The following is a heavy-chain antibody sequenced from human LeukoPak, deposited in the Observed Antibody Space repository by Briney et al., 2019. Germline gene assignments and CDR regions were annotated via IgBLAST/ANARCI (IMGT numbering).Heavy chain of an antibody. V-gene: IGHV3-48*03. D-gene: IGHD3-22*01. CDR2: ISSSGSTI. CDR1: GFTFSSYE. CDR3: ARDPYDSSGYYTSPGDY. Sequence: GGSLRLSCAASGFTFSSYEMNWVRQAPGKGLEWVSYISSSGSTIYYADSVKGRFTISRDNAKNSLYLQMNSLRAEGTAVYYCARDPYDSSGYYTSPGDYWGQGTLVTVSS. J-gene: IGHJ4*02.